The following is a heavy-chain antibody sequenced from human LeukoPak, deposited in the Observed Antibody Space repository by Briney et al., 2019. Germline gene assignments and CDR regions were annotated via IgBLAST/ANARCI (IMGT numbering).Heavy chain of an antibody. V-gene: IGHV3-23*01. Sequence: GGSLRLSWAASGFTFSSYAMSWVRQAPGKGLEWVSAISGSGGSTYYADSVKGRFTISRDNSKNTLYLQMNSLRAEDTAVYYCARRAGDYSHPYDYWGQGILVTVSS. J-gene: IGHJ4*02. CDR2: ISGSGGST. CDR3: ARRAGDYSHPYDY. D-gene: IGHD3-22*01. CDR1: GFTFSSYA.